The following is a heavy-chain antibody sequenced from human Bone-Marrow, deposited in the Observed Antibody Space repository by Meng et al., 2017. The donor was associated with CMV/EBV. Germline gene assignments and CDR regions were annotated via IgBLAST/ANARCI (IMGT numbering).Heavy chain of an antibody. D-gene: IGHD3-3*01. Sequence: GGSLRLSCAASGFTFSSYAMHWVRQAPGKGLEWVAVISYDGSNKYYADSVKGRFTISRDNSKNTLYLQMNSLRAEDTAVYYCARDVRITIFGVVIGSYAADYWGQGKLVNVSS. CDR2: ISYDGSNK. CDR1: GFTFSSYA. J-gene: IGHJ4*02. V-gene: IGHV3-30-3*01. CDR3: ARDVRITIFGVVIGSYAADY.